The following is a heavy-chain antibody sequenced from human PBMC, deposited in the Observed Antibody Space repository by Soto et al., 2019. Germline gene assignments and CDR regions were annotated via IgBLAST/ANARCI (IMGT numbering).Heavy chain of an antibody. V-gene: IGHV3-48*01. CDR1: GFIFSSYS. Sequence: GGSLRLSCAASGFIFSSYSMNWVRQAPGKGLEWVSYISSSSSTIYYADSVKGRFTISRDNSKNTLYLQMNSLRAEDTAVYYCARGPHYSNLDYWGQGTLVTVSS. J-gene: IGHJ4*02. D-gene: IGHD4-4*01. CDR2: ISSSSSTI. CDR3: ARGPHYSNLDY.